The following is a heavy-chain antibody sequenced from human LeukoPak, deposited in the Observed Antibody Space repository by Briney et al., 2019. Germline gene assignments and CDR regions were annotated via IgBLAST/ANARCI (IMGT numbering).Heavy chain of an antibody. CDR3: ARVTRYCSGAVCYSMMDY. V-gene: IGHV4-39*06. D-gene: IGHD2-8*02. CDR2: IYYSGNT. J-gene: IGHJ4*02. CDR1: GDSIISSGYY. Sequence: PSDTLSLTCTVSGDSIISSGYYWVWIPQSPGQGLVWFGTIYYSGNTYYNPSLKSRVTMSLDASNTQFALQLSSVTAADTAVYYCARVTRYCSGAVCYSMMDYWGQGTLVIVSS.